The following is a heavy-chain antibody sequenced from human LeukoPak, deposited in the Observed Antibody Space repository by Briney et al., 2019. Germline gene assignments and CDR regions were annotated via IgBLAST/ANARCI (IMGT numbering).Heavy chain of an antibody. J-gene: IGHJ4*02. CDR1: GYTITGYY. Sequence: ASVKVSCKASGYTITGYYIHWVRQAPGQGLEWMGWINPNSGDTDYSQKFQGRVTMTRDTSINTAFMELGRLRSDDTAAYYCARDRHWNQGNFDYWGQGTLVTVSS. D-gene: IGHD1-1*01. V-gene: IGHV1-2*02. CDR3: ARDRHWNQGNFDY. CDR2: INPNSGDT.